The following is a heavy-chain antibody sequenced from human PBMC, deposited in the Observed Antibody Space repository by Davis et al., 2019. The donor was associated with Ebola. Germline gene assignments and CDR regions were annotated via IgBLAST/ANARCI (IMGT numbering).Heavy chain of an antibody. CDR2: IDQDGSEK. Sequence: GESLKISCAASGFSFSNYWMSWVRQAPGKGLEWVANIDQDGSEKYFVDSVKGRFTISRDNAQKSLYLEMNSLRVEDTAIYFCATDNWGPALWGQGTLLTVSS. J-gene: IGHJ4*02. CDR1: GFSFSNYW. V-gene: IGHV3-7*01. D-gene: IGHD7-27*01. CDR3: ATDNWGPAL.